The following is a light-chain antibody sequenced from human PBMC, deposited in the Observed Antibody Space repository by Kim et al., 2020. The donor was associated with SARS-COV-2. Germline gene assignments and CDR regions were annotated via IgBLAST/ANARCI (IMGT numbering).Light chain of an antibody. CDR3: NSRESGVNHVI. Sequence: SSELTQDPAVSVALGQTVRITCQGDSLRSYYATWYQQKPGQAPVLVIYDTNNRPSGIPARFSGSYSGNTASLTITGPQAGDEAVYYCNSRESGVNHVIFG. CDR2: DTN. J-gene: IGLJ2*01. CDR1: SLRSYY. V-gene: IGLV3-19*01.